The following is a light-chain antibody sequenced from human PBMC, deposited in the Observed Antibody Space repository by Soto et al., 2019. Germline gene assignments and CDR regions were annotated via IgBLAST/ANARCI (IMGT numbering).Light chain of an antibody. CDR1: SSDVGGYNY. CDR2: DVS. Sequence: QSALTQPASVSGSPGQSITISCTGTSSDVGGYNYVSWYQQHPGKAPKLMIYDVSNRPSGASNRFSGSKSGNTASLTISGLQAEDEADYYCSSYTSSSTLGFGGGTKVTVL. CDR3: SSYTSSSTLG. V-gene: IGLV2-14*01. J-gene: IGLJ2*01.